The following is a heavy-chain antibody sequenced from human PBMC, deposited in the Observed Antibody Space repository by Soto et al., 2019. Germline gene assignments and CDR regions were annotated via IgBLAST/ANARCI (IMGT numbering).Heavy chain of an antibody. CDR2: IXAGXXXX. D-gene: IGHD2-2*02. CDR3: ALQLVTGAIDGRFDY. CDR1: GGTFSRNA. Sequence: GASVKVSCKASGGTFSRNAMHWVRQAPGQRLEWMGWIXAGXXXXXXXQKFQGRVTITRDTSASTAYMELSSLRSEDTAVYYCALQLVTGAIDGRFDYWGQGTLVTVSS. V-gene: IGHV1-3*01. J-gene: IGHJ4*02.